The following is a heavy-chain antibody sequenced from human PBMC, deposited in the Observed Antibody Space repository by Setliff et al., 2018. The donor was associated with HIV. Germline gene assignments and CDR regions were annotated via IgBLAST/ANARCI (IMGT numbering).Heavy chain of an antibody. D-gene: IGHD2-15*01. J-gene: IGHJ6*04. Sequence: SVKVSCKASGGTFSSYAISWVRQAPGQGLAWMGGIIPIFGTANYAQKFQGRVTITADASTSTAYMELSSLRSEDTAVYYCARDSRDIVVVIAPEPEPYYYYGMDVWGEGTTVTVSS. CDR3: ARDSRDIVVVIAPEPEPYYYYGMDV. CDR2: IIPIFGTA. V-gene: IGHV1-69*13. CDR1: GGTFSSYA.